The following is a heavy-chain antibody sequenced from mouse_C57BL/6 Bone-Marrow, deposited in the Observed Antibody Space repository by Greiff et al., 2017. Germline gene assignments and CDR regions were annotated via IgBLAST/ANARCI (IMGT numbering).Heavy chain of an antibody. J-gene: IGHJ1*03. Sequence: EVQLQQSGAELVRPGASVKLSCTASGFNIKDDYMHWVKQRPEQGLEWIGWIDPENGDTEYDSKFQGKATITADTSSNKAYLQLSSLTSEDTAVYCCATRTTVLFGNVWGTGTTVTVSS. CDR2: IDPENGDT. CDR1: GFNIKDDY. CDR3: ATRTTVLFGNV. D-gene: IGHD1-1*01. V-gene: IGHV14-4*01.